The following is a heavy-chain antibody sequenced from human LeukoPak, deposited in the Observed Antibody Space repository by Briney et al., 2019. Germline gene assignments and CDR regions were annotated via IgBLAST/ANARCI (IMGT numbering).Heavy chain of an antibody. Sequence: SETLSLTCTVSGGSISSGYYWDWIRPPPGKGLEWIGTIYHSGSTYYNPSLKSRITLSVDTSKNQFSLKLSSVTAADTALYYCARRRILGYCISASCRAYFDYWGQGTLVTVSS. CDR2: IYHSGST. CDR3: ARRRILGYCISASCRAYFDY. J-gene: IGHJ4*02. D-gene: IGHD2-2*01. V-gene: IGHV4-38-2*02. CDR1: GGSISSGYY.